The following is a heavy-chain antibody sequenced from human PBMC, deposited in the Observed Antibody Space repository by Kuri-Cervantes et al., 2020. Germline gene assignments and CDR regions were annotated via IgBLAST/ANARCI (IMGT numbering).Heavy chain of an antibody. CDR2: IWYDGSNK. Sequence: GGSLRLSCAASGFTFSSYAMHWVRQAPGKGLEWVAVIWYDGSNKYYADSVKGRFTISRDNSKNTLYLQMNSLRAEDTAVYYCAREGGGYCSGGSCYSLDYWGQGTLVTVSS. J-gene: IGHJ4*02. CDR1: GFTFSSYA. D-gene: IGHD2-15*01. CDR3: AREGGGYCSGGSCYSLDY. V-gene: IGHV3-33*08.